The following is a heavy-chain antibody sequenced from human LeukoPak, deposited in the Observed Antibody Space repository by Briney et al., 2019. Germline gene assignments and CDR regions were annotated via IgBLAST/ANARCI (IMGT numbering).Heavy chain of an antibody. Sequence: ASVKASCKASGYTFTSYGISWVRQAPGQGLEWMGWISAYNGNTNYAQKLQGRVTMTTDTSTSTAYMELRNLRSDDTAVYYCARVRSVTLSGSYYGDDFDYWGQGTLVTVSS. CDR1: GYTFTSYG. V-gene: IGHV1-18*01. D-gene: IGHD1-26*01. J-gene: IGHJ4*02. CDR3: ARVRSVTLSGSYYGDDFDY. CDR2: ISAYNGNT.